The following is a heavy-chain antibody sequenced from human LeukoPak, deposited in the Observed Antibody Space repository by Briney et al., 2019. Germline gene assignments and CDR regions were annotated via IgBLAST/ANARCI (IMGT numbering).Heavy chain of an antibody. V-gene: IGHV3-53*01. CDR1: GFTVSSNY. D-gene: IGHD6-13*01. Sequence: GGSLRLSCAASGFTVSSNYMSWVRQAPGKGLEWVSVIYSGGDTYYADSVKGRFTISRDTSKNTLYLQMNTLRVEDTAVYYCAKAWPAAGTFDSWGQGSLVTVSS. CDR3: AKAWPAAGTFDS. CDR2: IYSGGDT. J-gene: IGHJ4*02.